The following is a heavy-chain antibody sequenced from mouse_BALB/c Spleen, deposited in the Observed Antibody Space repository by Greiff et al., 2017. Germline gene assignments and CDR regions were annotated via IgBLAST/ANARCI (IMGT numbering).Heavy chain of an antibody. CDR1: GFTFSSYG. CDR2: INSNGGST. V-gene: IGHV5-6-3*01. D-gene: IGHD2-4*01. CDR3: ARERGAYDYDGTFAY. Sequence: EVQLQQSGGGLVQHGGSLKLSCAASGFTFSSYGMSWVRQTPDKRLELVATINSNGGSTYYPDSVKGRFTISRDNAKNTLYLQMSSLKSEDTAMYYCARERGAYDYDGTFAYWGQGTLVTVSA. J-gene: IGHJ3*01.